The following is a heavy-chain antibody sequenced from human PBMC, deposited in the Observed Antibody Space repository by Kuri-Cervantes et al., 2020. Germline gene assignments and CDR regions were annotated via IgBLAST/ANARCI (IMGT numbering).Heavy chain of an antibody. CDR1: GLTFSSYA. D-gene: IGHD5-18*01. V-gene: IGHV3-30-3*01. J-gene: IGHJ4*02. CDR3: ARAGQVDSYLTRFDY. CDR2: ISYDGSNK. Sequence: GGSLRLSCAASGLTFSSYAMHWVRQAPGKGLEWVAVISYDGSNKYYADSVKGRFTISGDNSKNTLYLQMNSLKTEDTAVYYCARAGQVDSYLTRFDYWGQGTLVTVSS.